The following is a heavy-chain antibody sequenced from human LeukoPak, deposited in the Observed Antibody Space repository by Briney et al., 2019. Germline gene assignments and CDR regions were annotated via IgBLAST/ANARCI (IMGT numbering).Heavy chain of an antibody. Sequence: GASVKVSCKASGYTFTSYGISWVRQAPGQGLEWMGWISAYNGNTNYAQRLQGRVTMTTDTSTSTAYMELRSLRSDDTAVYYCARDPSGMRQWLAPTTTNDYWGQGTLVTVSS. CDR2: ISAYNGNT. CDR3: ARDPSGMRQWLAPTTTNDY. CDR1: GYTFTSYG. D-gene: IGHD6-19*01. V-gene: IGHV1-18*01. J-gene: IGHJ4*02.